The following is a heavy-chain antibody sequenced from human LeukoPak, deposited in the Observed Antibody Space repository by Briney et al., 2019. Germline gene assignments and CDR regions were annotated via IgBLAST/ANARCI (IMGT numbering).Heavy chain of an antibody. CDR2: ISYDGSNK. V-gene: IGHV3-30*04. Sequence: PGGSLRLSCAASGFTFSSYAMHWVRQAPGKGLESVAVISYDGSNKYYADSVKGRFTISRDNAKNSLYLQMNSLRAEDTAVYYCARDYWNDGDGGDHWGQGTLVSVSS. D-gene: IGHD1-1*01. CDR1: GFTFSSYA. J-gene: IGHJ4*02. CDR3: ARDYWNDGDGGDH.